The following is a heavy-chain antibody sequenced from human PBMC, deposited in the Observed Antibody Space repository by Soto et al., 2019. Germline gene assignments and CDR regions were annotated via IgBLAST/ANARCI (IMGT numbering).Heavy chain of an antibody. CDR3: ARIRGYYDSSGYWDFDY. Sequence: ASVKVSCKASGYTFTSYGISWVRQAPGQGLEWMGWISAYNGNTNYAQKLQGRVTMTTDTSTSTAYMELRSLRSDDTAVYYCARIRGYYDSSGYWDFDYWGQGNLVTVSS. J-gene: IGHJ4*02. CDR1: GYTFTSYG. CDR2: ISAYNGNT. V-gene: IGHV1-18*01. D-gene: IGHD3-22*01.